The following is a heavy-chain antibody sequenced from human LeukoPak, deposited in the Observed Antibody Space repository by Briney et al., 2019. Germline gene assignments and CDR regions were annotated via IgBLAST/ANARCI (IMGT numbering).Heavy chain of an antibody. V-gene: IGHV5-51*01. CDR2: IHPGDSDT. J-gene: IGHJ4*02. Sequence: GESLKISCKGSGYSFTSHWIGWVRQMPGKGLEWMGIIHPGDSDTRYSLSSQGQVTISVDKSISTAWLQWSSLRASDTAMYYCTRPSVDLEFDYWGQGTLVTVSS. CDR1: GYSFTSHW. CDR3: TRPSVDLEFDY. D-gene: IGHD3-9*01.